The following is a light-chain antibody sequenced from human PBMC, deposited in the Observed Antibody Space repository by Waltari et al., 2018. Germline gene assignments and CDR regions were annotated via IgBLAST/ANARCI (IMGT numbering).Light chain of an antibody. J-gene: IGLJ3*02. CDR3: SSYTSSSTWV. Sequence: QSALTQPASVSGSPGRSITISCTGTSSDVGGYHYVSWYQQHPGKAPKRMIYEVSNRPSGVSNRFSGSKSGNTASLTISGLQAEDEADYYCSSYTSSSTWVFGGGTKLTVL. CDR1: SSDVGGYHY. CDR2: EVS. V-gene: IGLV2-14*01.